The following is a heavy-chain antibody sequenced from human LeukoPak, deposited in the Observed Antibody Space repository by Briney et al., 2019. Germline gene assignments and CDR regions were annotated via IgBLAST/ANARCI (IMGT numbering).Heavy chain of an antibody. J-gene: IGHJ4*02. D-gene: IGHD3-10*01. Sequence: SETLSLTCTVSSASITSSPYFWGWIRQSPGKGLEWIGSISYSGTTYYNPSLKSRESISVDTSKNQFSLKLNSVTAADTAVFYCAANSADYNTLGSSYKVWGQGTLVTVSS. CDR1: SASITSSPYF. V-gene: IGHV4-39*01. CDR3: AANSADYNTLGSSYKV. CDR2: ISYSGTT.